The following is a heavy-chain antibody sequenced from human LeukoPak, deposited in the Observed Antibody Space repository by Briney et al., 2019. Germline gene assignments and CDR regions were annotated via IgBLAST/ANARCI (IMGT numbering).Heavy chain of an antibody. D-gene: IGHD3-10*01. Sequence: GGSLRLSCAASGFTFSSYAMHWVRQAPGKGLEWVAVISYDGSNKYYADSVEGRFTISRDNSKNTLYLQMNSLRAEDTAVYYCARAGMVRGDENWFDPWGQGTLVTVSS. CDR1: GFTFSSYA. CDR3: ARAGMVRGDENWFDP. V-gene: IGHV3-30*04. CDR2: ISYDGSNK. J-gene: IGHJ5*02.